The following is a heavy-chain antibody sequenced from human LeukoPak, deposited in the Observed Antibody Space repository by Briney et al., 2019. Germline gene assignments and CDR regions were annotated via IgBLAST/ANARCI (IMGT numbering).Heavy chain of an antibody. D-gene: IGHD5-24*01. CDR2: IIPIFGTA. CDR3: ARGPDGYKTLAH. CDR1: GGTFSSYA. V-gene: IGHV1-69*13. Sequence: GASVKVSCKASGGTFSSYAISWVRQAPGQGLEWMGGIIPIFGTANYAQKFQGRVTITADESTSTDYMELSSLRSEDTAVYYCARGPDGYKTLAHWGQGTLVTVSS. J-gene: IGHJ4*02.